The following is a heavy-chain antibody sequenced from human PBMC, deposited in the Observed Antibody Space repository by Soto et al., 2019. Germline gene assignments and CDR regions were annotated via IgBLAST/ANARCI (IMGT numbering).Heavy chain of an antibody. CDR3: AKGRITMVRGGTTGVGY. V-gene: IGHV3-23*01. CDR1: GFTFSGYA. D-gene: IGHD3-10*01. Sequence: EVQLLESGGGLVQPGGSLRLSCAASGFTFSGYAMSWVRQAPGKGLEWVSAISGSGGSTYYADSVKGRFTISRDNSKNPRYLQMNSLRADDTAVYYCAKGRITMVRGGTTGVGYWGQGTLVTVSS. CDR2: ISGSGGST. J-gene: IGHJ4*02.